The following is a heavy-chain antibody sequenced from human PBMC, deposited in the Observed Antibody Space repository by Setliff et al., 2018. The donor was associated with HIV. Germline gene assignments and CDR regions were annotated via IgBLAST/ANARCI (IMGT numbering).Heavy chain of an antibody. CDR2: IYHSGST. CDR1: GYSISSGYY. D-gene: IGHD5-12*01. CDR3: ARQGGYSGYGFYYYYYYMDV. Sequence: PSETLSLTCAVSGYSISSGYYWGWIRQPPGKGLEWIGSIYHSGSTYYNPSLKSRVTISVDTPKNQFSLKLSSVTAADTAVYYCARQGGYSGYGFYYYYYYMDVWGKGTTVTVSS. V-gene: IGHV4-38-2*01. J-gene: IGHJ6*03.